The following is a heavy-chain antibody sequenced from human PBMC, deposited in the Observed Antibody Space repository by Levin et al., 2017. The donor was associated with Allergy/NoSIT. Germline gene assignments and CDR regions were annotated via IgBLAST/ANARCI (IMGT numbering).Heavy chain of an antibody. CDR1: GGSISSGDYY. CDR3: SAEKSYDSSGYDGPLDY. J-gene: IGHJ4*02. CDR2: IYYSGST. D-gene: IGHD3-22*01. V-gene: IGHV4-30-4*01. Sequence: SETLSLTCTVSGGSISSGDYYWSWIRQPPGKGLEWIGYIYYSGSTYYNPSLKSRVTISVDTSKNQFSLKLSSVTAADTAVYYCSAEKSYDSSGYDGPLDYWGQGTLVTVSS.